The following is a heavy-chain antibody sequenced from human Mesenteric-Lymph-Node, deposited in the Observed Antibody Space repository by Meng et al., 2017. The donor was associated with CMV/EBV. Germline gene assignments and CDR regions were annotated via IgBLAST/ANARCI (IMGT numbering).Heavy chain of an antibody. CDR2: ISWNSGSI. Sequence: SLKISCAASGFTFDDYAMHWVRQAPGKGLEWVSGISWNSGSIGYADSVKGRFTISRDNAKNTVYLQLNNLRPEDTAVYYCARHEVFRYYYALDVWGQGTAVTVSS. V-gene: IGHV3-9*01. D-gene: IGHD3-10*01. CDR1: GFTFDDYA. CDR3: ARHEVFRYYYALDV. J-gene: IGHJ6*02.